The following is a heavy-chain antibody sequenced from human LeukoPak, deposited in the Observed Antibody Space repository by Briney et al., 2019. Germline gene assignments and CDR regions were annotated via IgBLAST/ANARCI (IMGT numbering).Heavy chain of an antibody. CDR1: GFTFSSYS. V-gene: IGHV3-21*04. J-gene: IGHJ4*02. CDR2: ISSSSSYI. Sequence: GGSLRLSCAASGFTFSSYSMNWVRQAPGKGLEWVSSISSSSSYIYYADSVKGRFTISRDNAKNSLYLQMNSLRAEDTAVYYCAKDQDVPYYDFWSGYLGTDFDYWGQGTLVTVSS. D-gene: IGHD3-3*01. CDR3: AKDQDVPYYDFWSGYLGTDFDY.